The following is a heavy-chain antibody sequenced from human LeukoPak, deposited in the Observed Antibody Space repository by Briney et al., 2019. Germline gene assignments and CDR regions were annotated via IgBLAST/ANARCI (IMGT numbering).Heavy chain of an antibody. CDR3: ARHPGGYYSGWHTLGFDY. D-gene: IGHD6-19*01. V-gene: IGHV5-51*01. J-gene: IGHJ4*02. CDR1: GYSFTSYW. Sequence: GESLKISCKGSGYSFTSYWISWVRQMPGKGLEWMGIIYPGDSDTRYSPSFQGQVTISADKSISTAYLQWSSLKASDTAMYYCARHPGGYYSGWHTLGFDYWGQGTLVTVSS. CDR2: IYPGDSDT.